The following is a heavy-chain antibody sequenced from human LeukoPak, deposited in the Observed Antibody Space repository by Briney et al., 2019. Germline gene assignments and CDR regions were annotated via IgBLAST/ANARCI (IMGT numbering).Heavy chain of an antibody. V-gene: IGHV3-53*01. CDR3: ARAIPGDY. D-gene: IGHD1-14*01. Sequence: GGSLRLSCAASEFTVSSNYMSWVRQAPGKGLEWVSVIYSGGSTYYADSVKGRFTISRDNSKNTLYLQMNSLRAEDTAVYYCARAIPGDYWGQGTLVTVSS. CDR2: IYSGGST. J-gene: IGHJ4*02. CDR1: EFTVSSNY.